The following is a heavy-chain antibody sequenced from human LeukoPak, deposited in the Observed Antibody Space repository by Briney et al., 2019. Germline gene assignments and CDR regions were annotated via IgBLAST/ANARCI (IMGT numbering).Heavy chain of an antibody. V-gene: IGHV1-8*01. Sequence: GASVKVSCKASGYTFTSYDINWVRHATGQGLEWMGWMNPNSGNAGYAQKFQGRVTMTRNSSISTAYMELSSLRSEDTAVYYCARRIATCGTTIGYWGQGTLVTVSS. J-gene: IGHJ4*02. CDR1: GYTFTSYD. CDR3: ARRIATCGTTIGY. CDR2: MNPNSGNA. D-gene: IGHD1-1*01.